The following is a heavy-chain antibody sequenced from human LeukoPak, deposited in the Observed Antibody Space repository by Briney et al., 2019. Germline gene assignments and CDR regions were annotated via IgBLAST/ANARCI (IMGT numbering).Heavy chain of an antibody. D-gene: IGHD2-2*01. CDR3: AKDEGFPPYQLLWEYYYYYGMDV. V-gene: IGHV3-30*18. CDR1: GFTSSSYG. Sequence: GGSLRLSCAASGFTSSSYGMHWVRQAPGKGLEWVAVISYDGSNKYYADSVKGRFTISRDNSKNTLYLQMNSLRAEDTAVYYCAKDEGFPPYQLLWEYYYYYGMDVWGQGTTVTVSS. J-gene: IGHJ6*02. CDR2: ISYDGSNK.